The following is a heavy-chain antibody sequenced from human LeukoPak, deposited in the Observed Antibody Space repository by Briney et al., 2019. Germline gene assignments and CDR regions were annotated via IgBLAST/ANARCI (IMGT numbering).Heavy chain of an antibody. J-gene: IGHJ3*02. CDR1: GFTFSSYA. Sequence: GGSLRLSCAASGFTFSSYALSWVRQAPGKGLEWVSAISGSGGSTYYADSVKGRFTISRDNSKNTLYLQMNSLKTEDTAVYYCTQQWLPTDAFDIWGQGTMVTVSS. D-gene: IGHD6-19*01. V-gene: IGHV3-23*01. CDR2: ISGSGGST. CDR3: TQQWLPTDAFDI.